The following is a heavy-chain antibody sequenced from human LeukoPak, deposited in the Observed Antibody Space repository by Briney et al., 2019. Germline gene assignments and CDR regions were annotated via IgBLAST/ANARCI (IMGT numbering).Heavy chain of an antibody. V-gene: IGHV3-30-3*01. Sequence: GGSLRLSCAASGFTFSSYAMHWVRQAPGKGLEWVAVISYDGSNKYYADSVKGRFTISRDNAKNSLYLQMNSLRAEDTAVYYCARVSFWSGYYYYYGMDVWGQGTTVTVSS. CDR2: ISYDGSNK. J-gene: IGHJ6*02. CDR3: ARVSFWSGYYYYYGMDV. D-gene: IGHD3-3*01. CDR1: GFTFSSYA.